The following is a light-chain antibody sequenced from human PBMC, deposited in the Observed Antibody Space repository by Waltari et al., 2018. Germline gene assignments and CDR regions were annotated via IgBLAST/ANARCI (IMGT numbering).Light chain of an antibody. CDR2: DET. CDR3: QVWEDSSDHPGV. J-gene: IGLJ3*02. V-gene: IGLV3-21*02. CDR1: DIGSPT. Sequence: YGLTQPPSVSVAPGETASISCGGTDIGSPTVHWYQQKPGQAPVLVVDDETDRPSGIPERFSGSNSGNTATLTITRVEAGDEADYYCQVWEDSSDHPGVFGGGTKLTVL.